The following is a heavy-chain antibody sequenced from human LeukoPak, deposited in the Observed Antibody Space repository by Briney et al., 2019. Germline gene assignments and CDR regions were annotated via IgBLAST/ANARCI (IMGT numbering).Heavy chain of an antibody. D-gene: IGHD6-6*01. CDR3: AKDKRYSSSGVDY. J-gene: IGHJ4*02. CDR1: GFTFSSYG. V-gene: IGHV3-30*02. Sequence: GGSLRLSCAASGFTFSSYGMHWVRQAPGKGLEWVAFIRCDGSNKYYADSVKGRFTISRDNSKNTLYLQMNSLRAEDTAVYYCAKDKRYSSSGVDYWGQGTLVTVSS. CDR2: IRCDGSNK.